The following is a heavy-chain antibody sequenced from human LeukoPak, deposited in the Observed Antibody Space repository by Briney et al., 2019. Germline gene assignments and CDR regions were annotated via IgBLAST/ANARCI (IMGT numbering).Heavy chain of an antibody. V-gene: IGHV1-2*06. Sequence: ASVKVSCKASGYTFTGYYMHWVRQAPGQGLEWMGRINPNSGGTNYAQKFQGRVTMTRDTSISTAYMELSRLRSDDTAVYYCARVNKGYCSGGSCYPLGYWGQGTLVTVSS. CDR2: INPNSGGT. D-gene: IGHD2-15*01. CDR1: GYTFTGYY. J-gene: IGHJ4*02. CDR3: ARVNKGYCSGGSCYPLGY.